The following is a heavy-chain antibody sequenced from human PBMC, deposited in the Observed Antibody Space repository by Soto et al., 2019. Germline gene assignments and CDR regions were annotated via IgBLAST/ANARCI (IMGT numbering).Heavy chain of an antibody. J-gene: IGHJ4*02. D-gene: IGHD2-15*01. CDR1: GFTFSSYW. V-gene: IGHV3-74*01. CDR2: INSDGSST. Sequence: GGSLRLSCAASGFTFSSYWMHWVRQAPGKGLVWVSRINSDGSSTSYADSVKGRFTISRDNAKNSLYLQMNSLRAEDTAVYYCARKRGVAATSFFDYWGQGTLVTVSS. CDR3: ARKRGVAATSFFDY.